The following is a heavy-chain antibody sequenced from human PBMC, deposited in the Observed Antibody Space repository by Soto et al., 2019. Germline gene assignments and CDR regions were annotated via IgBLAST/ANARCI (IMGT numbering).Heavy chain of an antibody. D-gene: IGHD4-17*01. CDR2: ISAYNGNT. J-gene: IGHJ4*02. CDR1: GYTFTSYD. V-gene: IGHV1-18*01. Sequence: QVQLVQSGAEVKKPGASVKVSCKASGYTFTSYDISWVRQAPGQGLEWMGWISAYNGNTNYAQKLQGRVTMTTDTSTTTAYMERRSLRSDDTAVYYCARDWETTVTTQPDYWGQGTLVTVSS. CDR3: ARDWETTVTTQPDY.